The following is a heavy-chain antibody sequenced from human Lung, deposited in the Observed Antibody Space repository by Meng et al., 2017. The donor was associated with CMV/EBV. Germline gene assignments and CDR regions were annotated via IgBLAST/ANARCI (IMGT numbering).Heavy chain of an antibody. V-gene: IGHV3-15*01. CDR2: IKSKFDGETT. D-gene: IGHD4-23*01. CDR1: GSGFIFSNLW. J-gene: IGHJ4*02. CDR3: TTDRPRSGGKTHDY. Sequence: EVQLXXXXXGXVKXGXSLRLXXXGSGSGFIFSNLWINWVRQAPGKGLEWVGRIKSKFDGETTDYAAPVKGRFTISRDDSRNTLYLYMNSLKTEDTAVYYCTTDRPRSGGKTHDYWGQGTLVTVSS.